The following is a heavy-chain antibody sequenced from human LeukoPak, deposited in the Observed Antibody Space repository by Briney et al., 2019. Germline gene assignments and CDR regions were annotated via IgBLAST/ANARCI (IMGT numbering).Heavy chain of an antibody. CDR2: ISSSSSTK. J-gene: IGHJ4*02. Sequence: PGGSLRLSCAASGLTFSTYSMNWVRQAPGKGLEWVSYISSSSSTKYYADSVKGRFTISRVNAKNSLYLQMNSLRAEDTAVYYCAREFSRPDCSGGSCYEMVDSWGQGTLVTVSS. CDR3: AREFSRPDCSGGSCYEMVDS. CDR1: GLTFSTYS. D-gene: IGHD2-15*01. V-gene: IGHV3-48*01.